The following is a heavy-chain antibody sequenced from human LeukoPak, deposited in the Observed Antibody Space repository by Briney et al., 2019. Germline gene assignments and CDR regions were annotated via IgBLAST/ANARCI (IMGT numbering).Heavy chain of an antibody. CDR3: ATNAVLWFGELTHPFDY. CDR2: FDPEDGET. Sequence: ASVKVSCKVSGYTLTELSMHWVRQAPGKGLEWMGGFDPEDGETIYAQEFQGRVTMTEDTSTDTAYMELSSLRSEDTAVYYCATNAVLWFGELTHPFDYWGQGALVTVSS. J-gene: IGHJ4*02. V-gene: IGHV1-24*01. CDR1: GYTLTELS. D-gene: IGHD3-10*01.